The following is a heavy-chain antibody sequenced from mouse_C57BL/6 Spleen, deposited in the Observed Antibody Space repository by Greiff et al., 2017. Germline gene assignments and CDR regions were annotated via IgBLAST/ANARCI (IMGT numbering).Heavy chain of an antibody. CDR3: ARHGGAMDY. Sequence: EVKLMESGGGLVKPGGSLKLSCAASGFTFSSYTMSWVRQTPEKRLEWVATISGGGGNTYYPDSVKGRFTISRDNAKNTLYLQMSSLRSEDTAVYYCARHGGAMDYWGQGTSVTVSS. J-gene: IGHJ4*01. CDR1: GFTFSSYT. V-gene: IGHV5-9*04. CDR2: ISGGGGNT.